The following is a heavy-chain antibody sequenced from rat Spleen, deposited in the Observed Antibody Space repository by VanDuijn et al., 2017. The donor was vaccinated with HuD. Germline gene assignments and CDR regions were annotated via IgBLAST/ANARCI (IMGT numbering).Heavy chain of an antibody. Sequence: VQLVESGGGLVQPGKSLKLSCSASGFTFSSYGMHWIRQAPGKGLDWVAYISSSSGTVYADAVKGRFTISRDNAKNTQYLQMDSLRSEDTATYYCARHDTIAAISPYVMDAWGQGASVTVSS. J-gene: IGHJ4*01. CDR1: GFTFSSYG. CDR3: ARHDTIAAISPYVMDA. V-gene: IGHV5-62*01. CDR2: ISSSSGT. D-gene: IGHD1-2*01.